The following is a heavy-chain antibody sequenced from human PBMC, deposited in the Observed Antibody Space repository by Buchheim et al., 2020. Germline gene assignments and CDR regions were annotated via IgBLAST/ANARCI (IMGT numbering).Heavy chain of an antibody. CDR1: GFTFSSYG. CDR3: ARDTVTMPYGMDV. CDR2: IWYDGSNK. J-gene: IGHJ6*02. D-gene: IGHD4-11*01. Sequence: QVQLVESGGGVVQPGRSLRLSCAASGFTFSSYGMHWVRQAPGKGLEWVAVIWYDGSNKYYADSVKGRFTISRDNSQNQLYLQMNSLRAEDTAVYYCARDTVTMPYGMDVWGQGTT. V-gene: IGHV3-33*01.